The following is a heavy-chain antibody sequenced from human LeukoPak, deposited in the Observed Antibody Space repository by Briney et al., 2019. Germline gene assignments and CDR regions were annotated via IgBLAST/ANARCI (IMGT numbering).Heavy chain of an antibody. Sequence: GASVTVSFKSSGYTFTGYYMHWVRQAPGQGLEWMGWLNPNSGGTNYAHMFQGRVTMSRDASISTAYMELSRLTSDDTAVFYCARGGGNTYGDVHYWGQGTLVTVSS. CDR2: LNPNSGGT. CDR3: ARGGGNTYGDVHY. CDR1: GYTFTGYY. D-gene: IGHD5-18*01. V-gene: IGHV1-2*02. J-gene: IGHJ4*02.